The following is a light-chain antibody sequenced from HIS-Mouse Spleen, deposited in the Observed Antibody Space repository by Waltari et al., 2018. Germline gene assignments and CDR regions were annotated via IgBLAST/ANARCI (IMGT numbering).Light chain of an antibody. V-gene: IGLV3-1*01. J-gene: IGLJ1*01. Sequence: SYELTQPPSVSVSPGQTASITCSGDKLGDKYACWYQQKPGQSPVLVIDQDSKRPSGIPERFSGSNSGNTATLTISGTQAMDEADYYCQAWDSSDNYVFGTGTKVTVL. CDR2: QDS. CDR3: QAWDSSDNYV. CDR1: KLGDKY.